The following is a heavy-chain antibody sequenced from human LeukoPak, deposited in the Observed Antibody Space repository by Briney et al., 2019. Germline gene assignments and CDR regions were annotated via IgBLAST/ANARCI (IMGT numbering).Heavy chain of an antibody. CDR1: GYTFTSSY. V-gene: IGHV1-18*01. CDR2: IGAYNGRT. CDR3: ARGGTYYPCIDH. D-gene: IGHD1-26*01. Sequence: ASVKVSCKASGYTFTSSYINWVRQAPGQRLEWMGWIGAYNGRTSYAQKFQGRVTMTTDSSTSTAYMDLTSLRSDDTAVYYCARGGTYYPCIDHWGQGTLVTVSS. J-gene: IGHJ4*02.